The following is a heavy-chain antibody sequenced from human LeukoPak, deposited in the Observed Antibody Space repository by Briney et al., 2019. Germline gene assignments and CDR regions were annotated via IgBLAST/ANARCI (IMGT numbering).Heavy chain of an antibody. V-gene: IGHV3-23*01. D-gene: IGHD3-22*01. J-gene: IGHJ4*02. CDR1: GFTFSSYA. CDR3: AKDSTYPSMIAAGQDY. CDR2: ISGSGGST. Sequence: PGGSLRLSCAASGFTFSSYAMSWVRQAPGKGLEWVSAISGSGGSTYYADSVKGRFTISRDNSKNTLYLQMNSLRAEDTAVYYCAKDSTYPSMIAAGQDYWGQGTLVTVSS.